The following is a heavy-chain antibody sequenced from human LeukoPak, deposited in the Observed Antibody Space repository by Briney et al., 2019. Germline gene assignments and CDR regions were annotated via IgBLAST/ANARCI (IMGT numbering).Heavy chain of an antibody. CDR3: ATAISKQLVVYFDY. J-gene: IGHJ4*02. CDR1: GYTLTELS. V-gene: IGHV1-24*01. CDR2: FDPEDGET. D-gene: IGHD6-13*01. Sequence: VASVKVSCKVSGYTLTELSMHWVRQAPGKGLERMGGFDPEDGETIYAQKFQGRVTMTEDTSTDTAYMELSSLRSEDTAVYYCATAISKQLVVYFDYWGQGTLVTVSS.